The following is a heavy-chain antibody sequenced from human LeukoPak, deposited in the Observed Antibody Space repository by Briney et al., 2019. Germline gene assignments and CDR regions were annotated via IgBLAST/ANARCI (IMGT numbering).Heavy chain of an antibody. D-gene: IGHD3-10*01. V-gene: IGHV4-59*01. Sequence: PSETLSLTCTVSGGSITCYYWTWIRQSPQKGLEWIGYIYYSGGTSYNPSLKSRLTMSVATSKNQFSLKLYSVTAADSGVYYCATHQSYDSISYYIDYWGQGTRVTVSS. CDR3: ATHQSYDSISYYIDY. J-gene: IGHJ4*02. CDR2: IYYSGGT. CDR1: GGSITCYY.